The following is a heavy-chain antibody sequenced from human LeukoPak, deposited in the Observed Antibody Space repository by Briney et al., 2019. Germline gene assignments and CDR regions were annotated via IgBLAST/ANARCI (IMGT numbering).Heavy chain of an antibody. J-gene: IGHJ4*02. D-gene: IGHD1-26*01. CDR3: ARDVGTYPYIFDY. CDR2: VYTSGST. CDR1: GGSISSYY. V-gene: IGHV4-4*07. Sequence: KPSETLSLTCTVSGGSISSYYWSWIRQPAGKGLEWIGRVYTSGSTNYNPSLKSRVTMSVDTSKNQFSLNLTSVTAADTAVYYCARDVGTYPYIFDYWGQGILVTVSS.